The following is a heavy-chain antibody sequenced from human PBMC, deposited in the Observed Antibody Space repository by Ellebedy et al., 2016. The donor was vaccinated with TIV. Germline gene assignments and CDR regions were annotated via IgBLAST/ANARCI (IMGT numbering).Heavy chain of an antibody. V-gene: IGHV1-2*04. CDR2: INPNSGGT. J-gene: IGHJ4*02. CDR1: GYTFTGYY. D-gene: IGHD6-19*01. Sequence: ASVKVSXXASGYTFTGYYMHWVQQAPGQGLEWMGWINPNSGGTNYAQKFQGWVTMTRDTSISTAYMELSRLRSDDTAVYYCARVRLGSGWYFDYWGQGTLVTVSS. CDR3: ARVRLGSGWYFDY.